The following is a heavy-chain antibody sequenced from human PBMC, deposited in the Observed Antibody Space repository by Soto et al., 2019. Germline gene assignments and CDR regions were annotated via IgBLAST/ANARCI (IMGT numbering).Heavy chain of an antibody. J-gene: IGHJ3*02. Sequence: EVQLVESGGGLVQPGGSLRLSCAASGFTFSSYWLHWVRQAPGKGLVWVSRINSDGSSITYADSVKGRFTISRDNAKNTLYLQMNSLTDEDTAVYXCARGGXYXXDAFDIWGXGTLVTVSS. D-gene: IGHD6-19*01. CDR1: GFTFSSYW. CDR3: ARGGXYXXDAFDI. CDR2: INSDGSSI. V-gene: IGHV3-74*03.